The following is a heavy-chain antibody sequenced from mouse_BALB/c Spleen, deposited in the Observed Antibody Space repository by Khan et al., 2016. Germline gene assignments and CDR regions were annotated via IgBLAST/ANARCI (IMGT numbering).Heavy chain of an antibody. D-gene: IGHD1-1*01. J-gene: IGHJ2*01. CDR3: ARGVTTVVDYFDY. V-gene: IGHV5-6-5*01. CDR1: GFTFSTYA. Sequence: EVELVESGGGLVKPGGSLKLSCAASGFTFSTYAMSWVRQTPEKRLEWVASISSGGTTYYPDSLKGRFTISRDNARNILYVQMNSLRSEDTAMYYCARGVTTVVDYFDYWGQGTTLTVSS. CDR2: ISSGGTT.